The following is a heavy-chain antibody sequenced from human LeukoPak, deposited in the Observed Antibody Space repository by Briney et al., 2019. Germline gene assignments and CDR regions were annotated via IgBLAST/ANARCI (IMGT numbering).Heavy chain of an antibody. V-gene: IGHV3-21*01. D-gene: IGHD5-24*01. CDR1: GFTFSTYS. J-gene: IGHJ4*02. CDR3: ARGDPHGAYFDY. CDR2: ISSSSTYI. Sequence: PGGSLRLSCAASGFTFSTYSMNWVRQAPGKGLDWVSVISSSSTYIYYSDSVRGRFTISRDNAKNSLYLQMNSLRAEDTAVYYCARGDPHGAYFDYWGQGALVTVSS.